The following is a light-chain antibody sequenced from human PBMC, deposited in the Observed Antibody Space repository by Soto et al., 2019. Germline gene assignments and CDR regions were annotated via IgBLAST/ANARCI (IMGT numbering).Light chain of an antibody. V-gene: IGLV1-44*01. Sequence: QSALPQPPSASGTPGQRVTISCSGSNSNIGRNTVNWYQQFPGAAPNLLIHSDNQRPSAVADRFSGSRSGTSASLAISGLQSEDEADYYCAAWDESPNVPVFGGGTKVTVL. J-gene: IGLJ3*02. CDR3: AAWDESPNVPV. CDR1: NSNIGRNT. CDR2: SDN.